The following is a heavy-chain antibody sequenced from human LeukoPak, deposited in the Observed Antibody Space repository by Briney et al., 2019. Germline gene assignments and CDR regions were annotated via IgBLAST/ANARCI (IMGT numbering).Heavy chain of an antibody. V-gene: IGHV1-18*01. CDR1: GYTFTSYG. CDR2: ISAYNGNT. Sequence: ASVKVSCKASGYTFTSYGISWVRQAPGQGLEWMGWISAYNGNTNYAQKLQGRVTMTTDTSTSTAYMELRSLRSDDTAVYYCARGRERPADAQYYYYMDVWGKGTTVTISS. CDR3: ARGRERPADAQYYYYMDV. D-gene: IGHD5-24*01. J-gene: IGHJ6*03.